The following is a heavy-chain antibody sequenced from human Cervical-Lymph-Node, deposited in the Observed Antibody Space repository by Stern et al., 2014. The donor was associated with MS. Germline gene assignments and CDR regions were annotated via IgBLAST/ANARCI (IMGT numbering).Heavy chain of an antibody. D-gene: IGHD3-3*01. CDR2: INPNSGGT. J-gene: IGHJ4*01. V-gene: IGHV1-2*02. CDR1: GYIFTDYY. CDR3: ARGSGTAYDLRGDY. Sequence: VQLVESGAEARAPGASMKVSCKASGYIFTDYYLHWVRQAPGQALEWLGWINPNSGGTKYAQKFKGRVTMTRDTSISPAYMELRWLGSADTAVYYCARGSGTAYDLRGDYWGQGTLVTVSS.